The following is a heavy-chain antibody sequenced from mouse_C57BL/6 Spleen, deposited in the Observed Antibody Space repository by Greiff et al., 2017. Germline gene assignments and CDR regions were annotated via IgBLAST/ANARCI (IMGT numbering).Heavy chain of an antibody. J-gene: IGHJ2*01. CDR1: GYSITSGYY. D-gene: IGHD1-1*01. V-gene: IGHV3-6*01. CDR3: ARAKHYGSSYRDY. Sequence: EVKLEESGPGLVKPSQSLSLTCSVTGYSITSGYYWNWIRQFPGNKLEWMGYISYDGSNNYNPSLKNRISITRDTSNNQFFLKLNSVTTEDTATYYCARAKHYGSSYRDYWGQGTTLTVSS. CDR2: ISYDGSN.